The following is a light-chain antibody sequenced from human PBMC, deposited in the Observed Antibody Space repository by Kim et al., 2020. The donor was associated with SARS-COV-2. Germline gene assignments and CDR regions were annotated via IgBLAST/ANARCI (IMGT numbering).Light chain of an antibody. V-gene: IGLV2-14*03. CDR1: SSDIGSRNY. CDR2: DVS. Sequence: QSALTQPASVSGSPGQSIIISCTGSSSDIGSRNYVSWYQQYPGKAPNLMIYDVSRRPSGVSNRFSGSKSGNTASLTISGLQAEDEADYYCSSFTSSISYVFGTGTKFTVL. CDR3: SSFTSSISYV. J-gene: IGLJ1*01.